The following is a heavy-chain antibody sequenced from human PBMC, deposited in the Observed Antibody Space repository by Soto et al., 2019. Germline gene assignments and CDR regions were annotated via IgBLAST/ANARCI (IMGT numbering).Heavy chain of an antibody. J-gene: IGHJ4*02. Sequence: QVQLVDSGGGVVQPGGSLRLSCAASGFTFSSYAIHWVRQAPGKGLEWVAVISSDGSKQYYTDSVKGRFTISRDNSKNTVYLQMNSLRDEDTAIYYCAKDGVGGAGQLWLERFPDYWGQGTQVTVSS. D-gene: IGHD3-3*01. CDR2: ISSDGSKQ. CDR1: GFTFSSYA. V-gene: IGHV3-30*18. CDR3: AKDGVGGAGQLWLERFPDY.